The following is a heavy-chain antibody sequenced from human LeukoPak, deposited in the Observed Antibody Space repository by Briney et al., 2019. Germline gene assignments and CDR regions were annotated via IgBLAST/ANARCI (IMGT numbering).Heavy chain of an antibody. CDR2: IYYSGST. V-gene: IGHV4-59*01. CDR3: ARDPLGYDAFDI. D-gene: IGHD1-26*01. CDR1: GGSISSYY. J-gene: IGHJ3*02. Sequence: SETLSLTCTVSGGSISSYYWSWIRQPPGKALVWIGYIYYSGSTNYNPSLKSRVTISLDTSKNQFSLRLSSVTAAGTAVYYCARDPLGYDAFDIWGQGTMVTVSS.